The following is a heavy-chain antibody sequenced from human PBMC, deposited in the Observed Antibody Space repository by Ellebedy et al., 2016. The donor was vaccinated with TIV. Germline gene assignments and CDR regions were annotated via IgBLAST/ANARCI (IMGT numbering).Heavy chain of an antibody. Sequence: GESLKISXAASGFTFSSYAMHWVRQAPGKGLEWVAVISYDGSNKYYADSVKGRFTISRDNSKNTLYLQMNSLRAEDTAVYYCARSAVVLRYWYFDLWGRGTLVTVSS. CDR2: ISYDGSNK. J-gene: IGHJ2*01. V-gene: IGHV3-30-3*01. D-gene: IGHD4-23*01. CDR1: GFTFSSYA. CDR3: ARSAVVLRYWYFDL.